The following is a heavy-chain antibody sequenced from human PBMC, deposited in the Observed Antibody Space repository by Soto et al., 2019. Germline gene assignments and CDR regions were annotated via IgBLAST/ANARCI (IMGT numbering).Heavy chain of an antibody. J-gene: IGHJ5*02. CDR1: GYTFTSYG. Sequence: ASVKVSGKASGYTFTSYGISWVRQAPGQGLEWMGWISAYNGNTNYAQKLQGRVTMTTDTSPSTAYMELRSLRSDDTAVYYCARDVGYCSSTSCSSGWFDPWGQGTLVTVSS. CDR3: ARDVGYCSSTSCSSGWFDP. V-gene: IGHV1-18*01. D-gene: IGHD2-2*01. CDR2: ISAYNGNT.